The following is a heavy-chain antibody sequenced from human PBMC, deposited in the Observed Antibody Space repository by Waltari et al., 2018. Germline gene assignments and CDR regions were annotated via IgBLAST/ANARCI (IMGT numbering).Heavy chain of an antibody. J-gene: IGHJ4*02. CDR1: GYSIRSGYY. D-gene: IGHD5-18*01. Sequence: QVQLQESGPGLVKPSETLSLTCAVSGYSIRSGYYWGWIRQPPGKGLEWIGSIYHSGSTYYNPSLKSRVTISVDTSKNQFSLKLSSVTAADTAVYYCAISASDTAMVTRGFDYWGQGTLVTVSS. CDR3: AISASDTAMVTRGFDY. V-gene: IGHV4-38-2*01. CDR2: IYHSGST.